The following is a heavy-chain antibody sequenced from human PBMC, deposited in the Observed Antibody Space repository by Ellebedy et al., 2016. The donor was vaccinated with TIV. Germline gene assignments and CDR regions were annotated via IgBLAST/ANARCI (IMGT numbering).Heavy chain of an antibody. D-gene: IGHD4-17*01. J-gene: IGHJ4*02. V-gene: IGHV4-59*08. CDR3: SAAYGRVTPAY. CDR2: ISYSGST. Sequence: MPSETLSLTCTVSGGSISSYYWSWIRQPPGKGLEWIGYISYSGSTNYNPSLKSRVTISVHTSKNQFSLKLSSVTAADTAVYYCSAAYGRVTPAYWGQGTLVTVSS. CDR1: GGSISSYY.